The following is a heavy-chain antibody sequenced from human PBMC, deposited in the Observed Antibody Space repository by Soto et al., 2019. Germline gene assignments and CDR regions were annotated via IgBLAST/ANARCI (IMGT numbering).Heavy chain of an antibody. J-gene: IGHJ6*02. V-gene: IGHV3-53*01. CDR2: IYSGGST. Sequence: GGSLRLSCAASGFTVSSNYMSWVRQAPGKGLEWVSVIYSGGSTYYADSVKGRFTISRDNSKNTLYLQMNSLRAEDTAVYYCAIPYCSSTSCPERYYYYYAMDVWGQGTTVTVSS. CDR1: GFTVSSNY. CDR3: AIPYCSSTSCPERYYYYYAMDV. D-gene: IGHD2-2*01.